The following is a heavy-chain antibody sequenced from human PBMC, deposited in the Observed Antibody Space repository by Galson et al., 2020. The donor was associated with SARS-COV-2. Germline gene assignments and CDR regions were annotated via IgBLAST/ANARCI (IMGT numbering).Heavy chain of an antibody. Sequence: QLGESLKISCAASGFTFSSYGMHWVRQAPGKGLEWVAVIYYDGSTTYYADSVKGRFTISRDNSKNTLYLQMNSLRAEDTAVYYCAKGPWYSSGWYYFDYWGQGTLVTVSS. CDR1: GFTFSSYG. D-gene: IGHD6-19*01. J-gene: IGHJ4*02. CDR3: AKGPWYSSGWYYFDY. V-gene: IGHV3-30*18. CDR2: IYYDGSTT.